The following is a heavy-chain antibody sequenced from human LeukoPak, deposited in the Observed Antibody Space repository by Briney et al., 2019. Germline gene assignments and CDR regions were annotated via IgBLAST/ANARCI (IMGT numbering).Heavy chain of an antibody. D-gene: IGHD3-22*01. V-gene: IGHV4-61*02. CDR2: LSSSGST. Sequence: SETLSLTCTVSGDSISSGDYYWSWIRQPAGRGLEWIGRLSSSGSTNYNPSLKSRVTISVDTSKNQFSLRLSSVTAADTAVYYCARVTGYMIEDYFDYWGQGTLVTVSS. CDR3: ARVTGYMIEDYFDY. J-gene: IGHJ4*02. CDR1: GDSISSGDYY.